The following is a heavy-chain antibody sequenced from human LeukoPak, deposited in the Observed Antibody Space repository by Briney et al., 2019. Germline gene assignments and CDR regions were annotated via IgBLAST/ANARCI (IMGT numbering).Heavy chain of an antibody. CDR3: ARDLYYDILTGYRLGVYYYYMDV. D-gene: IGHD3-9*01. CDR1: SGSISTSNYY. Sequence: SETLSLTCTVSSGSISTSNYYWGWVRQPPGKALEWIGDIFYSGSTYYSPSLKSRVTISLDTSKNQFSLKLSSVTATDTAVYYCARDLYYDILTGYRLGVYYYYMDVWGKGTTVTISS. J-gene: IGHJ6*03. CDR2: IFYSGST. V-gene: IGHV4-39*07.